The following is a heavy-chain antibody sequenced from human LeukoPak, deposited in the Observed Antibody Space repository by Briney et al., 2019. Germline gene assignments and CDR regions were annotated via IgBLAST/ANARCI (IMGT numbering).Heavy chain of an antibody. J-gene: IGHJ4*02. V-gene: IGHV4-59*08. Sequence: SETLSLTCTVSGGSIGSYYWSWIRQPPGKGLEWIGYIYYSGSTNYNPSLKSRVTISVDTSKNQFSLKLGSVTAADTAVYYCARHGANYDILTGYLSYYFDYWGQGTLVTVSS. CDR3: ARHGANYDILTGYLSYYFDY. CDR2: IYYSGST. CDR1: GGSIGSYY. D-gene: IGHD3-9*01.